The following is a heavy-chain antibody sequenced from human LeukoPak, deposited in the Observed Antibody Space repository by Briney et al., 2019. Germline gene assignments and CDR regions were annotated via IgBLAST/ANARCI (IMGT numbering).Heavy chain of an antibody. V-gene: IGHV4-59*01. Sequence: SETLSLTCTVSGGSTSSYYWSWIRQPPGKGLEWIGYIYYSGSTNYNPSLKSRVTISVDTSKNRFSLKLSSVTAADTAVYYCARYYYDNSGSLYAFDIWGQGTMVTVSS. D-gene: IGHD3-22*01. CDR3: ARYYYDNSGSLYAFDI. J-gene: IGHJ3*02. CDR1: GGSTSSYY. CDR2: IYYSGST.